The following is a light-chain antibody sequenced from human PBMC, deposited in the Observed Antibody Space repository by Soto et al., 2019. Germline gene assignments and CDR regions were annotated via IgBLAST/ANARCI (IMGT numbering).Light chain of an antibody. CDR3: QQYDSTPPWT. V-gene: IGKV4-1*01. J-gene: IGKJ1*01. CDR1: QSVLYSSNNKNY. Sequence: DIVMTQSPDSLAVSLGERATINCKSSQSVLYSSNNKNYFAWYQQKPGQPPKLLIYWASTRESGVPDRFSGSGSGTDFTLTISSLQAEDVAVYYGQQYDSTPPWTFGQGTKVEIK. CDR2: WAS.